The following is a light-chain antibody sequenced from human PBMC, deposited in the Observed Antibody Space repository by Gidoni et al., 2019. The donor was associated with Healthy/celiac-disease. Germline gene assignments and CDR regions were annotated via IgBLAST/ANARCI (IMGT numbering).Light chain of an antibody. Sequence: EIVMTQSPATLSVSPGERATLSCRASQSVNSNLAWYQQKPGQAPRLLIYGASTRATGIPARFSGSGSGTEFTLTISSLQSEDFAVYYCQQYNNWPPSITFGQXTRLEIK. V-gene: IGKV3-15*01. CDR3: QQYNNWPPSIT. J-gene: IGKJ5*01. CDR1: QSVNSN. CDR2: GAS.